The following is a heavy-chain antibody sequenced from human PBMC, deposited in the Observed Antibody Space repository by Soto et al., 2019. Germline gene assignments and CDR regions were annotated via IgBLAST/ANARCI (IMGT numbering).Heavy chain of an antibody. J-gene: IGHJ4*02. D-gene: IGHD3-22*01. CDR1: GGTFSSSA. V-gene: IGHV1-69*13. Sequence: SVKVSCKASGGTFSSSAISWVRQAPGQGLEWMGGIIPIFGTANYAQKFQGRVTISADESTRTAYMELSSLRSEDTAVYYCARDGTLYDSSGYYYLYWGQGTLVTV. CDR2: IIPIFGTA. CDR3: ARDGTLYDSSGYYYLY.